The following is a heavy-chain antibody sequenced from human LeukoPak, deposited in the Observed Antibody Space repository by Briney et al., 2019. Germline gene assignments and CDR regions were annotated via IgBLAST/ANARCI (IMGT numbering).Heavy chain of an antibody. J-gene: IGHJ4*02. D-gene: IGHD6-19*01. V-gene: IGHV4-34*01. CDR1: GGSFSGYY. CDR3: VAVAVRVDY. CDR2: IYYSGST. Sequence: PSETLSLTCAVYGGSFSGYYWSWIRQPPGKGLEWIGSIYYSGSTYYNPSLKSRVTISVDTSKNQFSLKLSSVTAADTAVYYCVAVAVRVDYWGQGTLVTVSS.